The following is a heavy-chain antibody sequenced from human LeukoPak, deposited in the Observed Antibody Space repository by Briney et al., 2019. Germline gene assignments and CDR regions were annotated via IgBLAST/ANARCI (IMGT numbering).Heavy chain of an antibody. CDR1: GSTFRTYW. CDR2: TSGSGGST. Sequence: GGSLRLSCAASGSTFRTYWMHWVRQAPGKGLEWVSATSGSGGSTYYADSVKGRFTISRDNSKNTLYLQMNSLRAEDTAVYYCAKDMSSSWYPEAYYYYGMDVWGQGTTVTVSS. V-gene: IGHV3-23*01. CDR3: AKDMSSSWYPEAYYYYGMDV. J-gene: IGHJ6*02. D-gene: IGHD6-13*01.